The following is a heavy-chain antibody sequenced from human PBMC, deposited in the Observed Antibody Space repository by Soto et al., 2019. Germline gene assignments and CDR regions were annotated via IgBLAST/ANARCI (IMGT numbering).Heavy chain of an antibody. CDR3: ASPTPYSSSWLFGY. Sequence: SVKVSCKASGGTFSSYAISWVRQAPGQGLEWMGGIIPIFGTANYAQKFQGRVTITADESTSTAYMELSSLRSEDTAVYYCASPTPYSSSWLFGYWGQGTLVTVSS. D-gene: IGHD6-13*01. V-gene: IGHV1-69*13. CDR1: GGTFSSYA. CDR2: IIPIFGTA. J-gene: IGHJ4*02.